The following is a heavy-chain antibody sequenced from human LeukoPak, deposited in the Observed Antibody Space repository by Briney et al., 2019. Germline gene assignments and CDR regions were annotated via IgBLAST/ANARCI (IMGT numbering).Heavy chain of an antibody. CDR1: GGTFSSYA. Sequence: SVKVSCKASGGTFSSYAISWVRQAPGQGLEWMGGIIPIFGTANYAQKFQGRVTITADESTSTAYMELSSLRSEDAAVYYCARGLGAAGNSGTDYWGQGTLVTVSS. J-gene: IGHJ4*02. D-gene: IGHD6-13*01. CDR3: ARGLGAAGNSGTDY. V-gene: IGHV1-69*01. CDR2: IIPIFGTA.